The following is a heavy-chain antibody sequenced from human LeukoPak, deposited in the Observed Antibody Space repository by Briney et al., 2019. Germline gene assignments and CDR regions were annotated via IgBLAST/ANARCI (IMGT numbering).Heavy chain of an antibody. CDR2: ISGRGGKT. CDR3: AKPNRYGDYSFFGV. Sequence: PGGSLRLSCAASGFTFNKYGMSWVRQAPGKGLEWVSGISGRGGKTDYADSVKGRFTISRDNSKNTLYLQMNSLRAEDTAVYYCAKPNRYGDYSFFGVWGQGTLVTVSS. V-gene: IGHV3-23*01. D-gene: IGHD4-17*01. CDR1: GFTFNKYG. J-gene: IGHJ4*02.